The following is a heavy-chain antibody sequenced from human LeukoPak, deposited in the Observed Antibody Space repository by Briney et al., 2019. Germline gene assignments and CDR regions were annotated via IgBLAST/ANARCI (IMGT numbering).Heavy chain of an antibody. V-gene: IGHV3-30-3*01. CDR1: GFTFSSYA. J-gene: IGHJ4*02. CDR3: ARDLRGYPTRGSLDY. Sequence: PGRSLRLSCAASGFTFSSYAMHWVRQAPGKGLEWVAVISYDGSNKYYADSVKGRFTISRDNSKNTLYLQMNSLRAEDTAVYYCARDLRGYPTRGSLDYWGQGTLVTVSS. D-gene: IGHD6-25*01. CDR2: ISYDGSNK.